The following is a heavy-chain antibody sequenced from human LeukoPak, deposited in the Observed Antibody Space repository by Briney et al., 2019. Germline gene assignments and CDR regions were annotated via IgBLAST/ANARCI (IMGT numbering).Heavy chain of an antibody. J-gene: IGHJ4*02. CDR2: INHSGST. CDR3: ASLYYYDSSGYIPH. D-gene: IGHD3-22*01. V-gene: IGHV4-34*01. Sequence: SETLSLTCTVSGGSISSYHWSWIRQPPGKGLEWIGEINHSGSTNYNPSLKSRVTISIDTSKNQFSLKLSSVTAADTAVYYCASLYYYDSSGYIPHWGQGTLVTVSS. CDR1: GGSISSYH.